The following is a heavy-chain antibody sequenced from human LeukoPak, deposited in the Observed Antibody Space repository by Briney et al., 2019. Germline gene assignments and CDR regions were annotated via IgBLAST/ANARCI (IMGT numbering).Heavy chain of an antibody. CDR1: GFTFKDYG. Sequence: GGSLRLSCAATGFTFKDYGMHWVRQPPGKGMEWVSSINWNGGGTAYADSVKGRSTISRDNAKNSLYLQLSSLRPEDTALYYCAKHMSATNTYSFFGLDVWGQGTTVTVSS. D-gene: IGHD1-26*01. J-gene: IGHJ6*02. V-gene: IGHV3-9*01. CDR3: AKHMSATNTYSFFGLDV. CDR2: INWNGGGT.